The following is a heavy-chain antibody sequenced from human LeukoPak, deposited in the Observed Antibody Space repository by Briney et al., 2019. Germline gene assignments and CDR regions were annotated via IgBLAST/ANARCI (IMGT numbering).Heavy chain of an antibody. CDR2: ISYDGSNK. Sequence: GRSLRLSCAASGFTFSSYAMHWVRQAPGKGLEWVAVISYDGSNKYYADSVKGRFTISRDNSKNTLYLQMNSLRAEDTAVYYCAKDKDMTTVANWFDPWGQGTLVTVSS. V-gene: IGHV3-30-3*01. D-gene: IGHD4-23*01. CDR3: AKDKDMTTVANWFDP. CDR1: GFTFSSYA. J-gene: IGHJ5*02.